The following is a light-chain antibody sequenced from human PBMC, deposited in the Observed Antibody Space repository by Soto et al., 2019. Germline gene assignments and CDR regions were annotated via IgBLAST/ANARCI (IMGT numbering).Light chain of an antibody. CDR1: QSVSHNY. J-gene: IGKJ2*01. V-gene: IGKV3-20*01. CDR2: GAS. CDR3: QQYVNSPLYT. Sequence: EIVLTQSPGTLSLSPGERDTLSCRASQSVSHNYLAWYQQRPGQATRLLIYGASNRAPGIPDRFSGSGSGTDFTITLNRLEPEHFAVYYCQQYVNSPLYTVGQGTKQEIK.